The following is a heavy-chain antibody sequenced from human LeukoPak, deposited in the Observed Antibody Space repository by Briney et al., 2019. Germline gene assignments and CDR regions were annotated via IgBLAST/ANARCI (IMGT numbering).Heavy chain of an antibody. Sequence: GGFLRLSCAASGFTFSNAWMSWVRQAPGKGLEWVGRIKSKSDGGTTDYAAPVKGRFTISRDDSKNTLYLQMNSLKTEDTAVYYCTTSVRVPAAFFDYWGQGTLVTVSS. V-gene: IGHV3-15*01. J-gene: IGHJ4*02. D-gene: IGHD2-2*01. CDR2: IKSKSDGGTT. CDR3: TTSVRVPAAFFDY. CDR1: GFTFSNAW.